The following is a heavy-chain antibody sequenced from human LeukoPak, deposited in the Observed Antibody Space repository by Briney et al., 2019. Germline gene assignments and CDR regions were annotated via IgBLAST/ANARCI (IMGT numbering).Heavy chain of an antibody. CDR1: GFTLSIHA. V-gene: IGHV3-23*01. D-gene: IGHD5-24*01. Sequence: GGSLRLSCAASGFTLSIHAMDWVRQAPGKGLEWVSSISGIGISIYYTDSVKGRFTISRDNSKNMVYLQMNSLIAEDTAVYYCAKDMDGYDRSVDYWGQGTLVTVSS. J-gene: IGHJ4*02. CDR3: AKDMDGYDRSVDY. CDR2: ISGIGISI.